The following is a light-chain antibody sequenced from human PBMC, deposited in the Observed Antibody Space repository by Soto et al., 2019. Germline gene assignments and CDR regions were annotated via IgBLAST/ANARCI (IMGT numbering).Light chain of an antibody. CDR1: QRVGIN. Sequence: PQSPATLSLSPGETSTLSCMASQRVGINLAWYQQKPGQAPRLLIYSASTRASGIPDRFSGSGSGTEFTLTISRLQSEDFAFFYCQQYDGWPRTFGQGTKVDIK. CDR2: SAS. J-gene: IGKJ1*01. V-gene: IGKV3-15*01. CDR3: QQYDGWPRT.